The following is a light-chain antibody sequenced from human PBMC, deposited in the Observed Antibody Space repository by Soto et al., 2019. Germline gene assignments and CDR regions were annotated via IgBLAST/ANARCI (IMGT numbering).Light chain of an antibody. J-gene: IGKJ4*01. V-gene: IGKV3-20*01. CDR2: GAS. CDR1: QSVSSSY. Sequence: EIVLTQSPGTLSLSPGERATLSCRASQSVSSSYLAWYQQKPGQAPRLLIYGASSRATGIPDRFSGSGSGTDFILTISRLEPEDFAVYYCQQYGNSPLTFGGGTKVEIK. CDR3: QQYGNSPLT.